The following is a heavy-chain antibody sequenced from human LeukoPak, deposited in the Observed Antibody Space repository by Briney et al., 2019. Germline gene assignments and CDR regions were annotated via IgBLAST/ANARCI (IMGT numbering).Heavy chain of an antibody. CDR1: GGSVSSGSYY. J-gene: IGHJ4*02. V-gene: IGHV4-61*01. CDR2: IYYSGST. Sequence: SETLSLTCTVSGGSVSSGSYYWSWIRQPPGKGLEWIGYIYYSGSTNYNPSLKSRVTISVDTSKSQLSLKLNSVTAADTAVYYCARDRNYYDSSGYYFANWGQGTLVTVSS. CDR3: ARDRNYYDSSGYYFAN. D-gene: IGHD3-22*01.